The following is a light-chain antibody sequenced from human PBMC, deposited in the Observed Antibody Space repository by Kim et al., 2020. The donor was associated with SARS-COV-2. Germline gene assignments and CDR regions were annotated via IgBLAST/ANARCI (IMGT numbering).Light chain of an antibody. Sequence: YPGERPTLSCRASQTLTSSYLAWYPQKPGQAPRLLIYGTTTRATGIADRFSGSGSGTDFTLTISRLESEDSAVYYCQQYGRSPSYTFGQGTKLEI. V-gene: IGKV3-20*01. J-gene: IGKJ2*01. CDR1: QTLTSSY. CDR3: QQYGRSPSYT. CDR2: GTT.